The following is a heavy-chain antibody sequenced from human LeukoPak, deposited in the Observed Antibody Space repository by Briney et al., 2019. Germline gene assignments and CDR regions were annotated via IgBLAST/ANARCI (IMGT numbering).Heavy chain of an antibody. Sequence: SETLSLTCTVSGGSISSSSYYWGWIRQPPGKGLEWIGSIYYSGSTYYNPSLKSRVTISVDTSKNQFSLRLSSVTAADAAMYFCAKSGGYGLIDYWGQGTLVTVSS. CDR1: GGSISSSSYY. D-gene: IGHD1-26*01. CDR2: IYYSGST. J-gene: IGHJ4*02. CDR3: AKSGGYGLIDY. V-gene: IGHV4-39*01.